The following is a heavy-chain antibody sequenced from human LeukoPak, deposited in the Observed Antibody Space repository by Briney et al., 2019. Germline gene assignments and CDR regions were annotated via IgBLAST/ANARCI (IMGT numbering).Heavy chain of an antibody. CDR2: SSAYNDNI. V-gene: IGHV1-18*01. D-gene: IGHD6-19*01. J-gene: IGHJ6*03. CDR1: GYTFSNYG. CDR3: ARAPYSSGLYLPWGYMDV. Sequence: ASVKVSCKASGYTFSNYGIRWVRQAPGQGLGWMGWSSAYNDNINYAQKLQGRVTMTTDTSTTTAYMELRSLRSDDTAVYYCARAPYSSGLYLPWGYMDVWGKGTTVTISS.